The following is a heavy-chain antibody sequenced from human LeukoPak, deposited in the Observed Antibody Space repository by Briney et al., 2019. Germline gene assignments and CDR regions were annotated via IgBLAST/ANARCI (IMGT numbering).Heavy chain of an antibody. CDR3: AREKCSGGSCFDY. CDR1: GFTVSSNY. D-gene: IGHD2-15*01. CDR2: IYSGGST. Sequence: GGSLRLSCAASGFTVSSNYMSWVRQAPGKGLEWVSVIYSGGSTYYADPVKGRFTISRDNSKNTLYLQMNSLRAEDTAVYYCAREKCSGGSCFDYWGQGTLVTVSS. V-gene: IGHV3-53*01. J-gene: IGHJ4*02.